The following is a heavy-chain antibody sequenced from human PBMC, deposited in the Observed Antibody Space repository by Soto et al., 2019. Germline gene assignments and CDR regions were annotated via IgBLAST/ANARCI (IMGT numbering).Heavy chain of an antibody. D-gene: IGHD2-8*01. CDR3: ARDNKGRLMGAFDI. CDR1: GYTFTSYG. V-gene: IGHV1-18*04. CDR2: SSAYNGNT. J-gene: IGHJ3*02. Sequence: GASVKVSCRASGYTFTSYGISSVRQAPGQGLEWMGWSSAYNGNTNYAQKLQGRVTMTTDTSTSTAYMELRSLRSDDTAVYYCARDNKGRLMGAFDIWGQGTMVTVSS.